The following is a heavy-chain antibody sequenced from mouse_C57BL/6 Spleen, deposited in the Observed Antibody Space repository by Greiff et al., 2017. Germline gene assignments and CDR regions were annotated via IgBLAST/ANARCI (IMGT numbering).Heavy chain of an antibody. CDR2: IYPGSGST. CDR3: AREAYYYGSSSLFAY. CDR1: GYTFTSYW. D-gene: IGHD1-1*01. J-gene: IGHJ3*01. Sequence: QVQLQQPGAELVKPGASVKMSCKASGYTFTSYWITWVKQRPGQGLEWIGDIYPGSGSTNYNEKFKSKATLTVDTSSSTAYMQLSSLTSEDSAVYYWAREAYYYGSSSLFAYWGQGTLVTVSA. V-gene: IGHV1-55*01.